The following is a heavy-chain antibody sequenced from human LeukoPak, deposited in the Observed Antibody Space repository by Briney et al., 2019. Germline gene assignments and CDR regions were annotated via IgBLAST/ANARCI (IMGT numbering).Heavy chain of an antibody. Sequence: GASVKVSCKASGYTFTGYYMHWVRQAPGQGLEWMGGIIPIFGTANYAQKFQGRVTITADESTSTAYMELSSLRSEDTAVYYCARDARQYCSSTSCSPLLDPWGQGTLVTVSS. CDR3: ARDARQYCSSTSCSPLLDP. CDR1: GYTFTGYY. J-gene: IGHJ5*02. CDR2: IIPIFGTA. V-gene: IGHV1-69*13. D-gene: IGHD2-2*01.